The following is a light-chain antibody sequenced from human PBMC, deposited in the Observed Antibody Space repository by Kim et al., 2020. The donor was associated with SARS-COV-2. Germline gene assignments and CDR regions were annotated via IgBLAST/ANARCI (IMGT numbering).Light chain of an antibody. CDR3: QSYDSSLSGWV. Sequence: QRVTPSCARSSSNVGASYDFRWYQQLPGAAPKLLIYGNSKRPSGVPDRFAGSTSGTSASLAITGLQAEDEADYYCQSYDSSLSGWVFGGGTQLTVL. CDR2: GNS. J-gene: IGLJ3*02. CDR1: SSNVGASYD. V-gene: IGLV1-40*01.